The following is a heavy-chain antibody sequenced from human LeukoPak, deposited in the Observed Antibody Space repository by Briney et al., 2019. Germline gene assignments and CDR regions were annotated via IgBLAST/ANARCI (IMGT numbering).Heavy chain of an antibody. CDR2: INPNSGGT. CDR1: GYTFTGYY. V-gene: IGHV1-2*02. D-gene: IGHD2-15*01. CDR3: ARLGADCSDGTCYSDLKFDY. Sequence: ASVKVSCKASGYTFTGYYMHWVRQAPGQGLEWMGWINPNSGGTNYAQKFQGRVTMTRDTSISTAYMELSRLRSDDTAVYYCARLGADCSDGTCYSDLKFDYWGQGTLVTVSS. J-gene: IGHJ4*02.